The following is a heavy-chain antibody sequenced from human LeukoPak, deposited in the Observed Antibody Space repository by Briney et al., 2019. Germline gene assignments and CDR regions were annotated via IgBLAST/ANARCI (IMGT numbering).Heavy chain of an antibody. Sequence: GGYLRLSCAASGFTFSSYAMSWVRQAPGKGLEWVSSISGSGGSTYYADSVKGRFTISRDNSKNTLYLQMNSLRAEDTAVYYCANGGSGYNWNYNWFDPWGQGTLVTVSS. J-gene: IGHJ5*02. D-gene: IGHD1-7*01. V-gene: IGHV3-23*01. CDR2: ISGSGGST. CDR3: ANGGSGYNWNYNWFDP. CDR1: GFTFSSYA.